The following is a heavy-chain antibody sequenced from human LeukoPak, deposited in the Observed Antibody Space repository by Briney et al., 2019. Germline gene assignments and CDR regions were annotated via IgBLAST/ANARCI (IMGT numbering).Heavy chain of an antibody. D-gene: IGHD3-22*01. CDR2: IYSGGST. CDR3: ARDPVNYYDSSGYYL. CDR1: GFTVSSNY. J-gene: IGHJ5*02. Sequence: GGSLRLSCAASGFTVSSNYMSWVRQAPGKGPEWVSVIYSGGSTYYADSVKGRFTISRDNSKNTLYLQMNSLRAEDTAVCYCARDPVNYYDSSGYYLWGQGTLVTVSS. V-gene: IGHV3-66*02.